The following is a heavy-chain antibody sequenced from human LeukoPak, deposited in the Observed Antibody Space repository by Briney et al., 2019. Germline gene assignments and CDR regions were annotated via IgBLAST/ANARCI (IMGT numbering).Heavy chain of an antibody. D-gene: IGHD3-10*01. CDR3: ATGAYYYGSGPFDY. CDR2: MNPNSGNT. CDR1: GYTFTSYD. V-gene: IGHV1-8*02. Sequence: ASVKVSCKASGYTFTSYDINWVRQATGQGLEWMGWMNPNSGNTGYAQKFQGRVTMTEDTSTDTAYMELSSLRSEDTAVYYCATGAYYYGSGPFDYWGQGTLVTVSS. J-gene: IGHJ4*02.